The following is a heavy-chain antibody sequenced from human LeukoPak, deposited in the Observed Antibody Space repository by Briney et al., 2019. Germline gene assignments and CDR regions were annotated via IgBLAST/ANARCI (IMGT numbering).Heavy chain of an antibody. CDR3: ATSQFTVRYYFDY. Sequence: RRSLSLSCAASGFNFSRYALHWFRQAPRKGLAWVAVISYDGSNKYYADSVKGRFTISRDNSKNTLYLQMNSLRAEDTAVYYCATSQFTVRYYFDYWGQGTLVTVFS. V-gene: IGHV3-30-3*01. D-gene: IGHD4-17*01. CDR1: GFNFSRYA. J-gene: IGHJ4*02. CDR2: ISYDGSNK.